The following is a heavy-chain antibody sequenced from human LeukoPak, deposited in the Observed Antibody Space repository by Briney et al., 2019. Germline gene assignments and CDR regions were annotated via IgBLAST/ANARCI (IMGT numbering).Heavy chain of an antibody. CDR3: ARHYYDSSGYYFDY. CDR1: GGSISSSSYY. J-gene: IGHJ4*02. V-gene: IGHV4-39*01. D-gene: IGHD3-22*01. Sequence: SETLSLTCTVSGGSISSSSYYWGWIRQPPGKGLEWIGSIYYSGSTYYNPSLKSRVTISVDTSKNQFSLKLSSVPAADTAVYYCARHYYDSSGYYFDYWGQGTLVTVSS. CDR2: IYYSGST.